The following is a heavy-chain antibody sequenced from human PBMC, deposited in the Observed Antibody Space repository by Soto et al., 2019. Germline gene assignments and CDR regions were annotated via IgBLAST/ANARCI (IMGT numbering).Heavy chain of an antibody. Sequence: GGSLRLSCVASGCTFSSYALTWVRQAPGKGLEWVSVISGGGINTLYADSVKGRFTISRDNSKNTLYLQMNSLRADDTAVYYCATVGRANYFDNWGQGTLFTVSS. CDR3: ATVGRANYFDN. CDR2: ISGGGINT. V-gene: IGHV3-23*01. CDR1: GCTFSSYA. J-gene: IGHJ4*02.